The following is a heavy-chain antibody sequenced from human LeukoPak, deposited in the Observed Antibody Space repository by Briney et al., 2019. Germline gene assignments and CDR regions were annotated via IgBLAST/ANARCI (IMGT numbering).Heavy chain of an antibody. CDR3: ARDSYYMDV. Sequence: GGSLRLPCAASGFIFSNYWMSWVRQAPGKGLEWVANIKQDGSERHYVDSVKGRFTISRDNAKNSLYLQMNSLRAEDTAVYYCARDSYYMDVWGKGTTVTVSS. V-gene: IGHV3-7*01. J-gene: IGHJ6*03. CDR1: GFIFSNYW. CDR2: IKQDGSER.